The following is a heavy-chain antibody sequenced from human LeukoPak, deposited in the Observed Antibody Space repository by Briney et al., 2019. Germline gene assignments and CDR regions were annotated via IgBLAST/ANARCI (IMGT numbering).Heavy chain of an antibody. D-gene: IGHD3-3*01. CDR3: ARGAIFGVVHY. V-gene: IGHV4-59*01. J-gene: IGHJ4*02. CDR2: INYSGST. CDR1: GGSISSYY. Sequence: SETLSLTCTVSGGSISSYYWSWIRQPPGEGLEWIGYINYSGSTNYNPSLKSRVTISVDTSKNQFSLKLSSVTAADTAVYYCARGAIFGVVHYWGQGTLVTVSS.